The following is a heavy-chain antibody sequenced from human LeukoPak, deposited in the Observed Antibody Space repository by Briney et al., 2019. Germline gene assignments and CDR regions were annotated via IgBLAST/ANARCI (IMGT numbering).Heavy chain of an antibody. CDR1: GYTFTGYY. Sequence: ASVKVSCKASGYTFTGYYIHWVRQAPGQGLEWMGWINPNSGGTNYAQKFQGRVTMTRDTSTGTVYMELSRLRSDDTAVYYCARTLYIAAAPGGFDYWGQGTLVTVSS. D-gene: IGHD6-13*01. CDR2: INPNSGGT. J-gene: IGHJ4*02. CDR3: ARTLYIAAAPGGFDY. V-gene: IGHV1-2*02.